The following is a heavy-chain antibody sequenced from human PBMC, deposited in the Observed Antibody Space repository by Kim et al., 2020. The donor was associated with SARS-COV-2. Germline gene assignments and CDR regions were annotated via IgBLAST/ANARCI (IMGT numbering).Heavy chain of an antibody. CDR2: INHSGST. CDR1: GGSFSGYY. J-gene: IGHJ6*02. CDR3: ARDLKEISGSRYYYYYGMDV. V-gene: IGHV4-34*01. D-gene: IGHD3-10*01. Sequence: SETLSLTCAVYGGSFSGYYWSWIRQPPGKGLEWIGEINHSGSTNYNPSLKSRVTISVDTSKNQFSLKLSSVTAADTAVYYCARDLKEISGSRYYYYYGMDVWGQGTTVTVSS.